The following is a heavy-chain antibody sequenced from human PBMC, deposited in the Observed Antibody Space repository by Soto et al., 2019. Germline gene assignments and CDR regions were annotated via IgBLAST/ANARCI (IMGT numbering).Heavy chain of an antibody. Sequence: QVQLVESGGGVVQPGRSLRLSCAASGFTFSTYGMHWVRQAPGKGLEWVAVIWYDGSNKYYADSVKGRFTISRDNSKNTLYLQMTSLRAEDTAVYYCARDPDYGDYVGWFDPWGQGTLVTVSS. D-gene: IGHD4-17*01. CDR2: IWYDGSNK. CDR3: ARDPDYGDYVGWFDP. V-gene: IGHV3-33*01. CDR1: GFTFSTYG. J-gene: IGHJ5*02.